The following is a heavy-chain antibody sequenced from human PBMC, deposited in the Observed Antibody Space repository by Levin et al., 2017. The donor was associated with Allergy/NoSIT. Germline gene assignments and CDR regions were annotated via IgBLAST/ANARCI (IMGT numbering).Heavy chain of an antibody. CDR1: GYSFTSYG. J-gene: IGHJ3*02. CDR3: ARDKGVGEYSDALDI. D-gene: IGHD3-3*01. V-gene: IGHV1-18*01. CDR2: ISAYNGDT. Sequence: ASVKVSCKASGYSFTSYGISWVRQAPGQGLEWMGWISAYNGDTNYAQRLQGRVTMTTDTSTSTAYMELRSLTSDDTAVFYCARDKGVGEYSDALDIWGQGTIVTVSS.